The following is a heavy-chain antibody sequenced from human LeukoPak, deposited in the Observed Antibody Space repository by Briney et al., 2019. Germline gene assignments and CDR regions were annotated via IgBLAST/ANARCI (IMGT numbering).Heavy chain of an antibody. Sequence: GGSLRLSCAASGFTVSSNYMSWVRQAPGKGLEWVSVIYSGGGTYYADSVKGRFTISRDNSKNTLYLQMNSLRAEDTAMYYCARDVGYRYAQMFFDIWGQGTMVTVSS. CDR2: IYSGGGT. CDR1: GFTVSSNY. V-gene: IGHV3-53*01. J-gene: IGHJ3*02. D-gene: IGHD5-18*01. CDR3: ARDVGYRYAQMFFDI.